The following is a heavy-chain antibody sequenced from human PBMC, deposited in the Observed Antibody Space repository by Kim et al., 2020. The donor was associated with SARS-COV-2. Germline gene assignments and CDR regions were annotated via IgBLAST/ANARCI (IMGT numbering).Heavy chain of an antibody. J-gene: IGHJ6*02. CDR1: GGTFSSYA. Sequence: SVKVSCKASGGTFSSYAISWVRQAPGQGLEWMGGIIPIFGTANYAQKFQGRVTITADESTSTAYMELSSLRSEDTAVYYCARNNSTMVRGVRGGMDVWGQGTTVTVSS. D-gene: IGHD3-10*01. CDR2: IIPIFGTA. V-gene: IGHV1-69*13. CDR3: ARNNSTMVRGVRGGMDV.